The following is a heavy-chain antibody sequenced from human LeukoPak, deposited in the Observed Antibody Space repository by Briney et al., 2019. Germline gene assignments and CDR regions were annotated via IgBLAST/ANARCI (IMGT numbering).Heavy chain of an antibody. D-gene: IGHD2-2*01. V-gene: IGHV1-69*13. CDR1: GGTFSSYA. CDR3: ARVLGYCSSTSCYGVGYYYGMDV. J-gene: IGHJ6*02. CDR2: IIPIFGTA. Sequence: SVKVSCKASGGTFSSYAISWVRQAPGQGLEWMGGIIPIFGTANYAQKFQGRVTITADESTSTAYMELSSLRSDDTAVYYCARVLGYCSSTSCYGVGYYYGMDVWGQGTTVTVSS.